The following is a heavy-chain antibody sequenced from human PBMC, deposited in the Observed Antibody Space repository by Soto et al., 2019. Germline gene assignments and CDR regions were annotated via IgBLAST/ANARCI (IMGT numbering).Heavy chain of an antibody. CDR1: GGSISSGDYY. J-gene: IGHJ6*02. D-gene: IGHD4-17*01. CDR3: ASARLVYYYGMDV. V-gene: IGHV4-30-4*01. CDR2: IYYSGST. Sequence: SEILSLTCTVSGGSISSGDYYWSWIRQPPGKGLEWIGYIYYSGSTYYNPSLKSRVSISIDTSKNQVSLKLNSVTAADTAVYYCASARLVYYYGMDVWGQGTTVTVSS.